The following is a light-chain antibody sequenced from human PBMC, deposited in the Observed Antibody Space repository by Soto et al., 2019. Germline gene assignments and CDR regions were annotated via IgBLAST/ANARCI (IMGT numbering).Light chain of an antibody. CDR3: QQYETSPRGFP. V-gene: IGKV3-20*01. J-gene: IGKJ3*01. CDR2: GTS. Sequence: EIVLTQSPGTLSLSPGERATLSCRASQSVSSTNLAWYQQKPGQAPRLLIYGTSTRATGIPDRFSGSGSGTDFTLTSSRLEPEEFAVYCCQQYETSPRGFPFDPGTEVDI. CDR1: QSVSSTN.